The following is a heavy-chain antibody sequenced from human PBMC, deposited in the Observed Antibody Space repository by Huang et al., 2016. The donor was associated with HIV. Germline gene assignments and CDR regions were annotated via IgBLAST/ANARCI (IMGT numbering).Heavy chain of an antibody. CDR1: GYSFSSYW. CDR3: ARRFSSSSGYFDY. V-gene: IGHV5-51*01. D-gene: IGHD6-6*01. CDR2: IFHDESET. Sequence: VQLVQSGAEVNKPGESLKISCKGSGYSFSSYWIAWVRQMPGKGLEWMVSIFHDESETTYSPSFEGQVTISADKSIGTAYLQWSSLKASDTAMYYCARRFSSSSGYFDYWGQGSLVTVSS. J-gene: IGHJ4*02.